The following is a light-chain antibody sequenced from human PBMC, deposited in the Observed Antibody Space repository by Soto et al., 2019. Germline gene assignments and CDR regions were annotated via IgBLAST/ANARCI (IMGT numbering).Light chain of an antibody. J-gene: IGKJ1*01. CDR2: DAS. CDR1: HNVING. Sequence: DIQMTQSPSTLSASVGDRVTITCRASHNVINGLAWYQQKPGKAPNLLIYDASTLQSGVPSRFSGSGSGTEFTLTISGLQPDDFAPYYCQKGWMFGHGTKVDIK. CDR3: QKGWM. V-gene: IGKV1-5*01.